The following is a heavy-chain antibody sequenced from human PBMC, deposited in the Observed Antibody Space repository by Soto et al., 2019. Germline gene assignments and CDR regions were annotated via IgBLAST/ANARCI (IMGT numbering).Heavy chain of an antibody. Sequence: VQLLESGGGLIQPGGSLRLSCAASGFTFSYGIHWLRQAPGKGLEWVAYISYDSSNKFYGDSVKGRVTISRDNSKNTQFLQMNSLRAEDTAVYYCAKLVIGYCSGNTCDDSWGQGTLVAVSS. CDR1: GFTFSYG. V-gene: IGHV3-30*18. D-gene: IGHD2-15*01. CDR2: ISYDSSNK. CDR3: AKLVIGYCSGNTCDDS. J-gene: IGHJ4*02.